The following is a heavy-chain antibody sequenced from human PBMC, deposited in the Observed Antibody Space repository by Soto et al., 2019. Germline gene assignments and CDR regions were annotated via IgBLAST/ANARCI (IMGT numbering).Heavy chain of an antibody. CDR2: INPSGGSA. J-gene: IGHJ4*02. CDR3: ARDYLSSKLSLSYFDF. D-gene: IGHD2-2*01. V-gene: IGHV1-46*01. Sequence: QVQLVQSGAEVTRPGASVKVPCKASGYSFISHYIHWVRQAPGQGLEWMGFINPSGGSATLAQKFQGRVTMSRDTSTSTVYMELTILRSEDAAVYYCARDYLSSKLSLSYFDFWGQGTLVTVSS. CDR1: GYSFISHY.